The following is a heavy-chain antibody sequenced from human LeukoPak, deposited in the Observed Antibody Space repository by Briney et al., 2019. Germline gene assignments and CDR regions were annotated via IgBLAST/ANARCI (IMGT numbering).Heavy chain of an antibody. Sequence: GGSLRLSCAATGFTFSSHAMGWVRQAPGKGLEWVSSISGSGGSTFYADSVKGRFTISRDTSKNTLYLQMSSLRAEDTAVYYCARDQGYYFDYWGQGTLVTVSS. J-gene: IGHJ4*02. CDR2: ISGSGGST. CDR3: ARDQGYYFDY. CDR1: GFTFSSHA. V-gene: IGHV3-23*01.